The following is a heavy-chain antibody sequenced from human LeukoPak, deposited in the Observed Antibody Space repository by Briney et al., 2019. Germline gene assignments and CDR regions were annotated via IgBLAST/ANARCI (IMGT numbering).Heavy chain of an antibody. V-gene: IGHV4-39*07. CDR1: GGSISSRSYF. J-gene: IGHJ2*01. CDR2: IYYKGNT. CDR3: AKDLGQGCSSTSCLSTWYFDL. Sequence: SETLSLTCTVSGGSISSRSYFWGWIRQPPGKGLEWIGSIYYKGNTYLNPSLKSRVTISEDTSKNQFSLKLNSLTAADTAVYYCAKDLGQGCSSTSCLSTWYFDLWGRGTLVTVSS. D-gene: IGHD2-2*01.